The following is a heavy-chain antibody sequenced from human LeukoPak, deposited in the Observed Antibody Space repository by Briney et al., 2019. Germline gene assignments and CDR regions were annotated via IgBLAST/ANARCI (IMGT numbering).Heavy chain of an antibody. CDR3: ARDSSSWYYFDY. D-gene: IGHD6-13*01. V-gene: IGHV4-38-2*02. J-gene: IGHJ4*02. CDR2: IYHSGST. CDR1: GYPLSSGYY. Sequence: PSETLSLACAVSGYPLSSGYYWGWIRQPPGKGLEWIGSIYHSGSTYYNPSLKSRVTISVDTSKNQFSLKLSSVTAADTAVYYCARDSSSWYYFDYWGQGTLVTVSS.